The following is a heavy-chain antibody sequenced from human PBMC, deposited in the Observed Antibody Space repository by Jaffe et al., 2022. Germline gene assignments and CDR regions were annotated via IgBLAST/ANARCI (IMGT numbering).Heavy chain of an antibody. Sequence: EVQLLESGGGLVQPGGSLRLSCAASGFTFSTYGMSWVRQAPGKGLEWVSVISGSGAGTYYADSVKGRFTISRDNSQNTLYLQMTSLRVEDTAIYYCAKAKYCSGGSCNFDYWGQGTLVTVSS. V-gene: IGHV3-23*01. CDR2: ISGSGAGT. D-gene: IGHD2-15*01. CDR3: AKAKYCSGGSCNFDY. J-gene: IGHJ4*02. CDR1: GFTFSTYG.